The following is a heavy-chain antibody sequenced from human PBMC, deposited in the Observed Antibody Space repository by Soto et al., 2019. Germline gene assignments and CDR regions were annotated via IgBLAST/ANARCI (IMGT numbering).Heavy chain of an antibody. CDR2: ISAYNGNT. Sequence: RASVKVSCKASGYTFTSYGISWVRQAPGQGLEWMGWISAYNGNTNYAQKLQGRVTMTTDTSTSTAYMELRSLRSDDTAVYYCARDPFSGYDLSSYYFDYWGQGTLVTVSS. CDR3: ARDPFSGYDLSSYYFDY. J-gene: IGHJ4*02. V-gene: IGHV1-18*01. D-gene: IGHD5-12*01. CDR1: GYTFTSYG.